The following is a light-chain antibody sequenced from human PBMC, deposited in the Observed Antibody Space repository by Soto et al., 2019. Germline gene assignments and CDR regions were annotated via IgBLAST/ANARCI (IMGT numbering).Light chain of an antibody. CDR2: LSSDGSH. V-gene: IGLV4-69*01. J-gene: IGLJ2*01. Sequence: QLVLTQSPSASASLGASVKLTCTLSSGHSSYAIAWHQQQPEKGPRYLMKLSSDGSHIKGDGIPDRFSGSSSGAERYLTISRLQSEDEADYYCQTWDTGIRVFGGGTKVTVL. CDR1: SGHSSYA. CDR3: QTWDTGIRV.